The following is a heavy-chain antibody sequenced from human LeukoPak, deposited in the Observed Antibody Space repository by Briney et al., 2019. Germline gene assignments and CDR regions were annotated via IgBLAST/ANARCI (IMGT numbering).Heavy chain of an antibody. D-gene: IGHD3-22*01. Sequence: PGGSLRLSCAASGFTFSSYWMSWVRQAPGKGLELVANIKQDGSEKYYVDSVKGRFTISRDNAKNSLYLQMNSLRAEDTAVYYCARVDVYYDSSGYFGLNYWGQGTLVTVSS. CDR3: ARVDVYYDSSGYFGLNY. CDR2: IKQDGSEK. V-gene: IGHV3-7*01. J-gene: IGHJ4*02. CDR1: GFTFSSYW.